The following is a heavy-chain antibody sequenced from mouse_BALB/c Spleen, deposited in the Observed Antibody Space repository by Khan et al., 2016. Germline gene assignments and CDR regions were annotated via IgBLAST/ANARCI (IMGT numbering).Heavy chain of an antibody. Sequence: VQLQESGPGLVQPSQSLSITCTVSGFSLTSSGIHWVRQPPGKGLEWLGVIWSGGSTDYNAAFISRLTISKDNSKSQVFFRMNSLQPDDTAIYYCARRALYDGYSDYWGQGTSLTVSS. D-gene: IGHD2-3*01. CDR1: GFSLTSSG. CDR3: ARRALYDGYSDY. CDR2: IWSGGST. V-gene: IGHV2-4*02. J-gene: IGHJ2*02.